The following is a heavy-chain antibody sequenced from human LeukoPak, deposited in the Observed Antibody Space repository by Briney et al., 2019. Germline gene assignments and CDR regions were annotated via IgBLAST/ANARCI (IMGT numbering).Heavy chain of an antibody. CDR3: AREALEFFQYYFDD. V-gene: IGHV4-59*12. J-gene: IGHJ4*02. Sequence: PETLSLTCTVSGGSITSYYWSWSPHSPGKGLGWIGYIHGIVSTNYNPSIKSRAAISLAASKNQTCLKLSSVTAADTAVYYCAREALEFFQYYFDDWGQGTLVTVSS. CDR2: IHGIVST. CDR1: GGSITSYY. D-gene: IGHD3-10*01.